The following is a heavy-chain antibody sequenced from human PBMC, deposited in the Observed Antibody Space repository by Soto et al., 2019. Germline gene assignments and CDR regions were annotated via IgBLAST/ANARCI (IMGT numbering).Heavy chain of an antibody. Sequence: ASVKVSCKASGYTFTNYGISWVRQAPGQGLEWMGWISAYNGNTNYAQKLQGRVTMTIDTSTSTTYMELRSLRSDDTAMYYCASSSLYYDFWSGSTPYYGMDVWGQGTTVTVSS. CDR1: GYTFTNYG. CDR2: ISAYNGNT. D-gene: IGHD3-3*01. CDR3: ASSSLYYDFWSGSTPYYGMDV. V-gene: IGHV1-18*01. J-gene: IGHJ6*02.